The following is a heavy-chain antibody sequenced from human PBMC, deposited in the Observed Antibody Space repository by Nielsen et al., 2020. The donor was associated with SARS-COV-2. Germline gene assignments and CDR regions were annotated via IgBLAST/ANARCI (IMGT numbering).Heavy chain of an antibody. CDR1: GFTVSSNY. Sequence: GESLKISCAASGFTVSSNYMNWVRQAPGKGLEWVAVISYDGSNKYYADSVKGRFTISRDNSKNTLYLQMNSLRAEDTAVYYCARDDAVPAAMSQGRFRNYYYYGMDVWGQGTTVTVSS. V-gene: IGHV3-30*03. D-gene: IGHD2-2*01. J-gene: IGHJ6*02. CDR2: ISYDGSNK. CDR3: ARDDAVPAAMSQGRFRNYYYYGMDV.